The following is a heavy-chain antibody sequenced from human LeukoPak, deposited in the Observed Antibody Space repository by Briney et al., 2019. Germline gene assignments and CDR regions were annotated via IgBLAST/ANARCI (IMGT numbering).Heavy chain of an antibody. J-gene: IGHJ4*02. V-gene: IGHV4-59*01. CDR3: ARSYRAYYFDY. D-gene: IGHD1-14*01. CDR2: IYYSGST. CDR1: GGSISSYY. Sequence: PSETLSLTRTVSGGSISSYYWSWIRQPPGKGLEWIGYIYYSGSTNYNPSLKSRVTISVDTSKNQFSLKLSSVTAADTAVYYCARSYRAYYFDYWGQGTLVTVSS.